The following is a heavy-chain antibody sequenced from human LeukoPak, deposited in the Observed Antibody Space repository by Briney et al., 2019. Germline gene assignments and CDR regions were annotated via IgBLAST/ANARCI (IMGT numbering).Heavy chain of an antibody. J-gene: IGHJ3*02. CDR2: IIPILGIA. CDR3: ARDRLYCSGGSCYPVDAFDI. V-gene: IGHV1-69*04. CDR1: GYTFTSYD. Sequence: GASVKVSCKASGYTFTSYDINWVRQATGQGLEWMGRIIPILGIANYAQKFQGRVTITADKSTSTAYMELSSLRSEDTAVYYCARDRLYCSGGSCYPVDAFDIWGQGTMVTVSS. D-gene: IGHD2-15*01.